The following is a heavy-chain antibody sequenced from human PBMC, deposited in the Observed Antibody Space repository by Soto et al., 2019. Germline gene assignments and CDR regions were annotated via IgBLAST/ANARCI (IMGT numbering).Heavy chain of an antibody. Sequence: GGSLRLSCAASGFTFSSYEMNWVRQAPGKGLEWVSYISSSGSTIYYADSVKGRFTVSRDNAKNSLYLQMNSLRAEDTAVYYCVREAYSYPNWGQGALVTVSS. V-gene: IGHV3-48*03. D-gene: IGHD5-18*01. J-gene: IGHJ4*02. CDR2: ISSSGSTI. CDR1: GFTFSSYE. CDR3: VREAYSYPN.